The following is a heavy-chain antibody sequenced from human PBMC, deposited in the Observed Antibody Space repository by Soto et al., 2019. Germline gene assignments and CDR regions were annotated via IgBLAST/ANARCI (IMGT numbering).Heavy chain of an antibody. CDR2: INHSGST. D-gene: IGHD4-17*01. V-gene: IGHV4-34*01. CDR1: GGSFSGYY. Sequence: SETLSLTCAVYGGSFSGYYWSWIRQPPGKGLEWIGEINHSGSTNYNPSLKSRVTISVDTSKNQFSLKLSSVTAADTAVYYCASQRWGYGDYVHYFDYWGQGTLVTVSS. J-gene: IGHJ4*02. CDR3: ASQRWGYGDYVHYFDY.